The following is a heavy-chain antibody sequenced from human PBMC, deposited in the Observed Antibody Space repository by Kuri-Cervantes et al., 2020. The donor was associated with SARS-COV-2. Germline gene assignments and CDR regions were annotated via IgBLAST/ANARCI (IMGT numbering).Heavy chain of an antibody. CDR2: MNPNSGNT. CDR1: GYTFTSYD. CDR3: ARAGGFSVVGRGTQLGHYYYYYMDV. D-gene: IGHD2-2*01. V-gene: IGHV1-8*03. J-gene: IGHJ6*03. Sequence: ASVKVSCKASGYTFTSYDINWVRQATGQGLEWMGWMNPNSGNTGYAQKFQGRVTITRNTSISTAYMELSSLRSEDTAVYYCARAGGFSVVGRGTQLGHYYYYYMDVWAKGPRSPSP.